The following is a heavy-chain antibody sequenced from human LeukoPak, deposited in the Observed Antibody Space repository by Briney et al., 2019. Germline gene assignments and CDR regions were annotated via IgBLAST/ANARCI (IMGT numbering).Heavy chain of an antibody. V-gene: IGHV4-59*01. CDR1: GGSISNYQ. Sequence: SETLSLTCTVSGGSISNYQWSWIRQPPGRGLEWIGYIYYTGSTKYNPSLKSRVTISIDTSKKQFSLNLSSVTPADTAVYYCARVLWPVGATPSFDYWGQGTLVTVSS. CDR2: IYYTGST. J-gene: IGHJ4*02. CDR3: ARVLWPVGATPSFDY. D-gene: IGHD1-26*01.